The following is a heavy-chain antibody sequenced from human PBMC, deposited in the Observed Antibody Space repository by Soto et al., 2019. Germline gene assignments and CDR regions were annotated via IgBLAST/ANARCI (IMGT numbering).Heavy chain of an antibody. CDR3: ARRAHNYADGSQDHFDR. Sequence: GASLKISCKGSWYNFGSYWIVWLRQRPGKVLEWMGIIYPGDSDARYSPSFQGQVTFSADKSISTAYLQWSSLKASDTAMCYCARRAHNYADGSQDHFDRWGQATLVSVS. CDR1: WYNFGSYW. CDR2: IYPGDSDA. D-gene: IGHD5-18*01. V-gene: IGHV5-51*01. J-gene: IGHJ5*02.